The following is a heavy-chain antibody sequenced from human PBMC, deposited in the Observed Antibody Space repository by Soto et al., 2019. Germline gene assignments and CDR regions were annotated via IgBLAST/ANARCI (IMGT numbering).Heavy chain of an antibody. CDR2: ISYDGSNK. V-gene: IGHV3-30-3*01. CDR3: ARDRSSSGPDY. Sequence: LRLSCAAPGFTFSSYAMHWVRQAPGKGLEWVAVISYDGSNKYYADSVKGRFTISRDNSKNTLYLQMNSLRAEDTAVYYCARDRSSSGPDYWGQGTLVTVSS. CDR1: GFTFSSYA. J-gene: IGHJ4*02. D-gene: IGHD6-6*01.